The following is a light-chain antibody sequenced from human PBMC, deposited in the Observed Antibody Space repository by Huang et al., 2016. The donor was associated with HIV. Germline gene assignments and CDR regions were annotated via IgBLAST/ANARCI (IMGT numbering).Light chain of an antibody. CDR1: QDINTY. CDR3: QQYHAFPLT. CDR2: SAS. Sequence: VIWMTQSPPLVSASTGDRVTINCWVGQDINTYLAWYQQKPGKAPELLIYSASVLQKGVPSRSNGSGSGTQFSLTISCLQTEDFATYFCQQYHAFPLTFGAGTKVEI. V-gene: IGKV1D-8*03. J-gene: IGKJ4*01.